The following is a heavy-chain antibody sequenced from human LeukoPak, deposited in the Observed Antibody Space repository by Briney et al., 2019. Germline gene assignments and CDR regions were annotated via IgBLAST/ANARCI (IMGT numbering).Heavy chain of an antibody. D-gene: IGHD3-3*01. V-gene: IGHV4-59*01. Sequence: SETLSLTCTVSGGSISSYYWSWIRQPPGKGLEWIGYIYYSGGTNYNPSLKSRVTISVDTSKNQFSLKLSSVTAADTAVYYCASGDFWSGYYSPSLDYWGQGTLVTVSS. J-gene: IGHJ4*02. CDR2: IYYSGGT. CDR3: ASGDFWSGYYSPSLDY. CDR1: GGSISSYY.